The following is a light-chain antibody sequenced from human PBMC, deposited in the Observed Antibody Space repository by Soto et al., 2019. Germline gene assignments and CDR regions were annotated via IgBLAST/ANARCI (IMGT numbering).Light chain of an antibody. CDR3: HQYYGYPYT. Sequence: DIQMTQSPSTLSASVGDRITITCRASQNINTWLAWYQQKPGRAPKVLIYDASSLESGVPSRISGSGSGTEFILTISSLQLDDCATYYCHQYYGYPYTFGQGTKLEIK. J-gene: IGKJ2*01. CDR1: QNINTW. V-gene: IGKV1-5*01. CDR2: DAS.